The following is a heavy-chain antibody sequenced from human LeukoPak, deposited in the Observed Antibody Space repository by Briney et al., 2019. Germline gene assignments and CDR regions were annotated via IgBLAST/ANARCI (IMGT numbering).Heavy chain of an antibody. J-gene: IGHJ4*02. D-gene: IGHD3-16*01. Sequence: SETLSLTCTVSGGSISSGSYYWSWIRQPAGKGLEWIGRIYTSGSTNYNPSLKSRVTISVDTSKNQFSLKLSSVTAADTAVYYCAGYGGSFDYWGQGTLVTVSS. V-gene: IGHV4-61*02. CDR2: IYTSGST. CDR3: AGYGGSFDY. CDR1: GGSISSGSYY.